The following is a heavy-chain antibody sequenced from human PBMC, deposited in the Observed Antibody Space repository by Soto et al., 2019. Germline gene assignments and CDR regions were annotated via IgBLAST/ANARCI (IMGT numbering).Heavy chain of an antibody. CDR3: AKDLWAIVVVPTAIEAYDI. CDR1: GLTFSSFA. D-gene: IGHD2-2*01. V-gene: IGHV3-23*01. Sequence: EAQLLESGGGLVQPGGSLRLSCAASGLTFSSFAMSWDRQAPGKGLEWVSTISNSGDSAHYADSVKGRFTISRDNSKNTLYLQMNSLRGEDTAIYYCAKDLWAIVVVPTAIEAYDIWGQGTMVTVSS. CDR2: ISNSGDSA. J-gene: IGHJ3*02.